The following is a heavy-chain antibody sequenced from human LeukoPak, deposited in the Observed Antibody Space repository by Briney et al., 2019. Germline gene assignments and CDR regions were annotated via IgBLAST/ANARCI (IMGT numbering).Heavy chain of an antibody. V-gene: IGHV4-30-4*08. CDR1: GGSISSSTYY. CDR2: IYYSGST. CDR3: ARGALGYCSSTSCYSAVAGGEVWFDP. J-gene: IGHJ5*02. Sequence: SETLSLTCTVSGGSISSSTYYWAWIRQHPGKGLEWIGCIYYSGSTYYNPSLKSRVTISVDTSKNQFSLKLSSVTAADTAVYYCARGALGYCSSTSCYSAVAGGEVWFDPWGQGTLVTVSS. D-gene: IGHD2-2*02.